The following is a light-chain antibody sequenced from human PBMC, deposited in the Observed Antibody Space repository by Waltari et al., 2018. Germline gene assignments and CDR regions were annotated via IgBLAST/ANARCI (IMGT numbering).Light chain of an antibody. CDR1: RSDIGDYDY. CDR2: EVI. Sequence: QSALTQPPSASGSPGESVTISCTGTRSDIGDYDYFSWYQQHPGKAPKLMIYEVIKRPSGVPDRFSGSKSGNTASLTVSGLQVEDEADYYCCSYAGTNNFYVFGTGTKVTVL. CDR3: CSYAGTNNFYV. V-gene: IGLV2-8*01. J-gene: IGLJ1*01.